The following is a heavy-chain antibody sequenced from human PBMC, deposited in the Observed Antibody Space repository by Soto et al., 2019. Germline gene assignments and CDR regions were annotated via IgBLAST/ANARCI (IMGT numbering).Heavy chain of an antibody. J-gene: IGHJ4*02. Sequence: SETLSLTCTVSGGSISSGDYYWSWIRQLPGKDLEWIAYIYYDGNTYYTPSLKSRATISLDTSRNQFFLNLNSVTAADTAVYYFARWPQLEPRFVGWGQGTLVTVFS. CDR2: IYYDGNT. CDR3: ARWPQLEPRFVG. CDR1: GGSISSGDYY. V-gene: IGHV4-31*03. D-gene: IGHD1-1*01.